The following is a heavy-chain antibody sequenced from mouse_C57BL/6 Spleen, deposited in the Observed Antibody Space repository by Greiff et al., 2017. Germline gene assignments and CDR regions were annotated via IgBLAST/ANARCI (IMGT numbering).Heavy chain of an antibody. Sequence: VQLQQSGAELMKPGASVKLSCTATGYTFTGYWIEWVQQRPGHGLEWIGEILTGSGSTNYNEKFKGKATFTADTSSDTAYMQLSSLTTEASAIYYCARSSLMVTYYAMDYWGQGTSVTVSS. CDR2: ILTGSGST. V-gene: IGHV1-9*01. D-gene: IGHD2-2*01. CDR3: ARSSLMVTYYAMDY. CDR1: GYTFTGYW. J-gene: IGHJ4*01.